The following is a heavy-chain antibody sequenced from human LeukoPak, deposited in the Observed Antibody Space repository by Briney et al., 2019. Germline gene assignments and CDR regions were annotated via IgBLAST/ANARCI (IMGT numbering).Heavy chain of an antibody. CDR3: AKDSSSSNYYYGMDV. Sequence: GGSLRLSCAASGFTFSSYAMSWVRQAPGKGLEWVSVISGSAGSTYYGDSVKGRFTISRDNSKNTLYLQMNSLRAADTAVYYCAKDSSSSNYYYGMDVWGQGTTDTVSS. V-gene: IGHV3-23*01. J-gene: IGHJ6*02. D-gene: IGHD6-6*01. CDR2: ISGSAGST. CDR1: GFTFSSYA.